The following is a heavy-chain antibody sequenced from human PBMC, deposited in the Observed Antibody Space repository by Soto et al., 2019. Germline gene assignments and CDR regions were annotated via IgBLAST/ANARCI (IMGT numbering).Heavy chain of an antibody. D-gene: IGHD5-12*01. CDR2: ISGSGGSK. J-gene: IGHJ4*02. V-gene: IGHV3-23*01. CDR3: AKVFLGSGYEQIADY. Sequence: EVQLLESGGGLVQPGGSLRLSCAASGFTFSSYAMSWVRQAPGKGLEWVSAISGSGGSKYYADSVKGRFTISRDNFKNPLYLQMNSLRAEDTAVYYCAKVFLGSGYEQIADYWGQGTLVTVSS. CDR1: GFTFSSYA.